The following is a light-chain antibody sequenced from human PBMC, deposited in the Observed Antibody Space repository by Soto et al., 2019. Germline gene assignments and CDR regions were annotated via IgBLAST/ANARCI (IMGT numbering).Light chain of an antibody. Sequence: DIVMTQSPLSLPVTPGEPASISCRSSQSLLHSSGYNYLDWYLQKPGQSPQLLIYLGSNRASGVPDRFSGSGSGTDFTLKISRVEAEDVGVYYCMQARQTPKTFGQGTKVEIK. CDR1: QSLLHSSGYNY. CDR2: LGS. CDR3: MQARQTPKT. V-gene: IGKV2-28*01. J-gene: IGKJ1*01.